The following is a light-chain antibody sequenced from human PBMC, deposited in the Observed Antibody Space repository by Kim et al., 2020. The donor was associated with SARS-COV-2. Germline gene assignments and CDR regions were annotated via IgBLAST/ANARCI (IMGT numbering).Light chain of an antibody. CDR3: QQYNNWPPLT. CDR1: QSVSSN. J-gene: IGKJ4*01. CDR2: GAS. Sequence: EIVMTQSPATLSVSPGERATLSCRASQSVSSNLAWYQQKLGQAPRLLIYGASTRATGIPARFSGSGSGTEYTLTINSLQSEDFAVYYCQQYNNWPPLTFGGGTKVDIK. V-gene: IGKV3D-15*01.